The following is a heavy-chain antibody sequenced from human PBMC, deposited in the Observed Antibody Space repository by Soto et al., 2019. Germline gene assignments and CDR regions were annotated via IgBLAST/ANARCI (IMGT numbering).Heavy chain of an antibody. Sequence: GESLKISCKGSGYSFTSYWIGWVRQMPGKGLEWMGIIYPGDSDTRYGPSFQGQVTISADKSISTAYLQWSSLKASDTAMYYCARLVTMVRGVIIGWFDPWGQGTLVTVSS. CDR2: IYPGDSDT. CDR3: ARLVTMVRGVIIGWFDP. CDR1: GYSFTSYW. J-gene: IGHJ5*02. D-gene: IGHD3-10*01. V-gene: IGHV5-51*01.